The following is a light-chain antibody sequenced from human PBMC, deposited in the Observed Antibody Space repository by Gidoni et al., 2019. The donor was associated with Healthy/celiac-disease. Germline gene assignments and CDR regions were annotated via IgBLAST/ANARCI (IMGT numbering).Light chain of an antibody. J-gene: IGKJ5*01. CDR1: QNASSY. CDR2: DAS. V-gene: IGKV3-11*01. CDR3: QQRSNWPPIT. Sequence: EIVLTQSLATLSLSPGERATLSRRASQNASSYLAWYQQKPGQAPRLLIYDASNRATGIPARISGSGSGTDVTLTISSLEPEDFAVYYCQQRSNWPPITFGQGTQLEIK.